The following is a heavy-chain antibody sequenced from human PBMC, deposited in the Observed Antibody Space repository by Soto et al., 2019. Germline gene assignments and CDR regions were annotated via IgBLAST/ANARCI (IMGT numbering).Heavy chain of an antibody. CDR1: GFSFSNYG. V-gene: IGHV3-33*01. J-gene: IGHJ6*02. CDR2: IWSDGSNK. Sequence: QVRLVESGGGVVRHGKSLRLSCVASGFSFSNYGMHWVRQAPGTGLEWVTVIWSDGSNKYYADSVKGRFTISRDNSKSTLYLQMNSLRAEDTAIYYCARETIAVRPLHFDYYGMDVWGQGTTVTVSS. CDR3: ARETIAVRPLHFDYYGMDV. D-gene: IGHD6-6*01.